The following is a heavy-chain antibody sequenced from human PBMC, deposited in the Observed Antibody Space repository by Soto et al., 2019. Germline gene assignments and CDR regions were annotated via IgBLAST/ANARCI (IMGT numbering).Heavy chain of an antibody. V-gene: IGHV3-30*18. Sequence: QVQLVESGGGVVQPGRSLRLSCAASGFTFSSYGMHWVRQAPGKGLEWVAVISYDGSNKYYADSVMGRFTISRDNSKNTLYLQMNSLRAEDTAVFYCAKGTEGCFWGQGTMVTVSS. J-gene: IGHJ3*01. D-gene: IGHD3-10*02. CDR1: GFTFSSYG. CDR2: ISYDGSNK. CDR3: AKGTEGCF.